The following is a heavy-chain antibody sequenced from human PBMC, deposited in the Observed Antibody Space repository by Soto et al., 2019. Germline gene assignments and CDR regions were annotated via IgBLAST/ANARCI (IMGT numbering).Heavy chain of an antibody. J-gene: IGHJ6*02. Sequence: PSETLSLTCTVSGGSISTYYWSWIRQPAGKALEWIGRIYTSGGTNYNPSLKSRVTMSGDTSKKQFTLKMSSVTAADTAVYYCARGNVAGVDYGMDVWGQGTTVTASS. CDR2: IYTSGGT. CDR1: GGSISTYY. V-gene: IGHV4-4*07. D-gene: IGHD6-19*01. CDR3: ARGNVAGVDYGMDV.